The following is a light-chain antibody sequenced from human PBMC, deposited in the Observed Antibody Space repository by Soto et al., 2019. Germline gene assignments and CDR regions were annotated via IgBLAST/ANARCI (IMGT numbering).Light chain of an antibody. Sequence: QSVLTQPPSASGTPGQRVTISCSGSSSNIGNTYVNWYQQFPGTAPKLLIFSNDHRPSGVPDRFSGSKSSTSAYLAISGLRSEDEADYYCAAWDDSLRGHWAFGGGTKLTVL. V-gene: IGLV1-47*02. CDR3: AAWDDSLRGHWA. J-gene: IGLJ3*02. CDR1: SSNIGNTY. CDR2: SND.